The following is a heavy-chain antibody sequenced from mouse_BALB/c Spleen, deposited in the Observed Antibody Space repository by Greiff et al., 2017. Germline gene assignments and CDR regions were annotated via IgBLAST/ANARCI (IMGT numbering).Heavy chain of an antibody. Sequence: EVQLVESGGGLVQPGGSLRLSCATSGFTFTDYYMSWVRQPPGKALEWLGFIRNKANGYTTEYSASVKGRFTISTDNYQSILYLQMNTLRAEDSAAYYCARDMRTDAMDYWGQGTSVTVSA. CDR3: ARDMRTDAMDY. CDR2: IRNKANGYTT. V-gene: IGHV7-3*02. CDR1: GFTFTDYY. J-gene: IGHJ4*01.